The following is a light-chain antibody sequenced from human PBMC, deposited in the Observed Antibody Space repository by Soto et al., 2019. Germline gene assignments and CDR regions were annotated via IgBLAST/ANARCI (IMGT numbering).Light chain of an antibody. CDR1: QSISSY. CDR2: DAS. Sequence: QMTQSPSSLSASVGDRVTITCRASQSISSYLNWYQQKPGKAPKLLIYDASSLQGGVPSRFSGSGSGTDCTLTISSLQPEDFATYYCLQDYDYLWTFGQGTKVDIK. J-gene: IGKJ1*01. CDR3: LQDYDYLWT. V-gene: IGKV1-6*01.